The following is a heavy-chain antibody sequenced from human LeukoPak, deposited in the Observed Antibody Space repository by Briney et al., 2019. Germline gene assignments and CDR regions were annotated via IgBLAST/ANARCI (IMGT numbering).Heavy chain of an antibody. J-gene: IGHJ4*02. V-gene: IGHV1-2*02. D-gene: IGHD3-22*01. CDR1: GYIFSGYY. Sequence: ASVKVSCKASGYIFSGYYIHWVRQGPGQGLEWLGCINPNSGDTQYAQKFQGRVTMTRDTSISTAYMELSRLRSDDTAVYYCARVRGYYDSSGPGDYWGQGTLVTVSS. CDR2: INPNSGDT. CDR3: ARVRGYYDSSGPGDY.